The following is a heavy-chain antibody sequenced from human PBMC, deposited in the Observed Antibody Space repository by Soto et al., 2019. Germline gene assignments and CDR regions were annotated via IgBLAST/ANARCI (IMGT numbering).Heavy chain of an antibody. J-gene: IGHJ6*04. CDR3: GRDPELWDENVATRPSIYYYGMDV. Sequence: QMQLVESGGGLVEPGGSLRLSCEASGFTFSNHYMRWIRQAPGKGLEWVSYISRSGSTIYYADSVRGRFTISRDNSKSSLYLKMDSLRAEDTAMYYCGRDPELWDENVATRPSIYYYGMDVWGEGTTVTVSS. V-gene: IGHV3-11*01. D-gene: IGHD3-16*01. CDR1: GFTFSNHY. CDR2: ISRSGSTI.